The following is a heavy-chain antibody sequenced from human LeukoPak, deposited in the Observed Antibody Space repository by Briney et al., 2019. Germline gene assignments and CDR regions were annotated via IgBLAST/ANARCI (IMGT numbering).Heavy chain of an antibody. Sequence: GGSLRLSCAASGFTVSSNYMSWVRQAPGKGLEWVSVVHNGGDTYYADSVKGRFTVSRDNSKNTLYLQMNSLRAEDTAVYYCARENYDSSGYYSIDYWGQGTLVTVSS. V-gene: IGHV3-66*01. D-gene: IGHD3-22*01. J-gene: IGHJ4*02. CDR1: GFTVSSNY. CDR2: VHNGGDT. CDR3: ARENYDSSGYYSIDY.